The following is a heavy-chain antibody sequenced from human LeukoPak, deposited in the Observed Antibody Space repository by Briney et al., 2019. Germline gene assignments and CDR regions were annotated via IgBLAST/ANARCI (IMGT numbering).Heavy chain of an antibody. Sequence: GGSLSLSCAACGFIFRTYGMHWVRQAPGKGLEWVAVIWYDGSNKYYADSVKGRFTISRDNSKNTLNLLMNNLRAEDTAVYYCARAVGPFDFWGQGTMVTVS. J-gene: IGHJ3*01. CDR1: GFIFRTYG. CDR3: ARAVGPFDF. CDR2: IWYDGSNK. V-gene: IGHV3-33*01.